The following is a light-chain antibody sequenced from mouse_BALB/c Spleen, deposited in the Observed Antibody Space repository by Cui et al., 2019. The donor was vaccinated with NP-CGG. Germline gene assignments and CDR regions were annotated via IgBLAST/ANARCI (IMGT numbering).Light chain of an antibody. V-gene: IGKV6-32*01. CDR2: YAS. J-gene: IGKJ1*01. Sequence: SIVMTQTPNFLLVSAGDRVTITCKASQSVSNDVAWYQQKPGQSPKLLIYYASNRYTGVPDRFTGSGYGTDFTFTISTVQAEDLAVYFCQQDYSSPWTFGGGTKLEIK. CDR1: QSVSND. CDR3: QQDYSSPWT.